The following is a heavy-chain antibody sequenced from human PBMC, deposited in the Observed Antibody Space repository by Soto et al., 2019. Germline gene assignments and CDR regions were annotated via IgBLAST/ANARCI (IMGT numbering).Heavy chain of an antibody. Sequence: QVQLVQSGAEVKKPGSSVKVSCKASGGTFSSYTISWVRQAPGQGLEWMGRIIPILGIANYAQKFQGRVTITADKSTSTAYMERSSLRSEDTAVYYCARRSTLWFGELGLDYWGQGTLVTVSS. J-gene: IGHJ4*02. CDR2: IIPILGIA. CDR1: GGTFSSYT. D-gene: IGHD3-10*01. V-gene: IGHV1-69*02. CDR3: ARRSTLWFGELGLDY.